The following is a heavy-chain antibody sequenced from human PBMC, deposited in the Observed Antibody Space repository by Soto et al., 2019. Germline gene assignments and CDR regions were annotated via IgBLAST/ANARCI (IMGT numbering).Heavy chain of an antibody. CDR2: INPDSGGT. V-gene: IGHV1-2*04. CDR1: GYTFTAYF. J-gene: IGHJ3*02. CDR3: ARGPSTGYFYI. D-gene: IGHD3-9*01. Sequence: QVQLVQSGAEVKKPGASVKVSCKASGYTFTAYFVHWMRQAPGQRLEWMGWINPDSGGTSYGEKFQGWLTMSRDTSFSTVYMELGRLTFDDMAVYYCARGPSTGYFYIWGQGTMVTVSS.